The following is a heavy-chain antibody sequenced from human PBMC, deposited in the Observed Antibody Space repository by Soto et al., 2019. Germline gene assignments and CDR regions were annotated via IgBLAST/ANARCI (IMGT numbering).Heavy chain of an antibody. V-gene: IGHV3-23*01. CDR2: ISSSGDST. CDR1: GFTFSSYA. D-gene: IGHD3-22*01. Sequence: EVQLLESGGGLVQPGGSLRLSCAASGFTFSSYAMSWVRQAAGKGLEWVSAISSSGDSTYFTDSVKGRFTISRDNSKSTLCLQMNSLRAEDTAVYYCAKRYYYDTSGLWDSWCQGTLVTVSS. J-gene: IGHJ4*02. CDR3: AKRYYYDTSGLWDS.